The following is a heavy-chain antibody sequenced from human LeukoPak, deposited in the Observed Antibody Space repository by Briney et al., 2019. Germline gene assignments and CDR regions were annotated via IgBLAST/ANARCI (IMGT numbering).Heavy chain of an antibody. CDR2: IYYSGST. J-gene: IGHJ4*02. D-gene: IGHD2-2*01. V-gene: IGHV4-30-4*08. Sequence: PSETLSLTCTVSGGSISSGDYYWSWIRQPPGKGLEWIGHIYYSGSTYYIPSLKSRVTMSVDTSKNQFSLKLSSVTAADTAVFYCARLHSAAMVFDYWGQGTLVTVSS. CDR3: ARLHSAAMVFDY. CDR1: GGSISSGDYY.